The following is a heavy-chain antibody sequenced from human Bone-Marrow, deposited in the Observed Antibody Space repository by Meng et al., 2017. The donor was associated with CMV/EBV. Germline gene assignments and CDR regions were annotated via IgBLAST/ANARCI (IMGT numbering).Heavy chain of an antibody. CDR3: ASPIVVVPAALAGAYGMDV. J-gene: IGHJ6*02. CDR2: IRYDGSNK. Sequence: GGSLRLSCAASGFTFSSYGMHWVRQAPGKGLEWVAFIRYDGSNKYYADSVKGRFIISRDNAKNSLYLQMNSLRAEDTAVYYCASPIVVVPAALAGAYGMDVWGQGTTVTVSS. D-gene: IGHD2-2*01. CDR1: GFTFSSYG. V-gene: IGHV3-30*02.